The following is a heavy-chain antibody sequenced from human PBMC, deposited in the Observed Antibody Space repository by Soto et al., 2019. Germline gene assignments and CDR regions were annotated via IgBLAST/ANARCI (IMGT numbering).Heavy chain of an antibody. Sequence: QVQLQESGPGLVKPSENLSLTCTVSGGSINSYYWSWIRQPPGKGLEWIGYIYYSGSISYNPSLKSRVTISVDTSKNQFSLKVRSVTAADSAVYYCARVGSGRRRDYMDVWGKGTTVSVSS. CDR1: GGSINSYY. J-gene: IGHJ6*03. CDR2: IYYSGSI. CDR3: ARVGSGRRRDYMDV. V-gene: IGHV4-59*01. D-gene: IGHD3-10*01.